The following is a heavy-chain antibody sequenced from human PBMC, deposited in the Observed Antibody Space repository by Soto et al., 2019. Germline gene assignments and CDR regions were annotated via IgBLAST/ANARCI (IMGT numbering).Heavy chain of an antibody. CDR2: ITAYNGHT. CDR1: GYTFTRYG. CDR3: AREEVTDPYTYYMDV. V-gene: IGHV1-18*01. D-gene: IGHD1-20*01. J-gene: IGHJ6*03. Sequence: QVQLVQSGGEVKKPGASVKVSCKASGYTFTRYGISWVRQAPGQGLEWMGWITAYNGHTKYAQKGQGRVTMTTDTSTSTAYMELRSLRSDDTAVYYCAREEVTDPYTYYMDVWGKGTTVTVSS.